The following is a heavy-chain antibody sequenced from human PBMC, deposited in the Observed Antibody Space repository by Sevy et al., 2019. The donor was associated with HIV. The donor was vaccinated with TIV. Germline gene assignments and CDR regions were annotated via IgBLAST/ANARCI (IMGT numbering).Heavy chain of an antibody. J-gene: IGHJ4*02. D-gene: IGHD5-12*01. CDR2: ISYDGSNK. CDR1: GFTFSSYA. CDR3: AGWGGYSGL. Sequence: GGSLRLSCAASGFTFSSYAMHWVRQAPGKGLEWVAVISYDGSNKYYADSVKGRFTICRDNSKNTLYLQMNSLRAEDTAVHYCAGWGGYSGLWGQGTLVTVSS. V-gene: IGHV3-30-3*01.